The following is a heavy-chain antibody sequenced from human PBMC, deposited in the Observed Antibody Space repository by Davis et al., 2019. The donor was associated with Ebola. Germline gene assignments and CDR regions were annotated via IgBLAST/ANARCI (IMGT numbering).Heavy chain of an antibody. D-gene: IGHD5-18*01. CDR2: ISYDGSNK. Sequence: GESLKISCAASGFTFSSYAMHWVRQAPGKGLEWVAVISYDGSNKYYADSVKGRFTISRDNSKNTLYLQMNSLRAEDTAVYYCARGTAMVDYWGQGTLVTVSS. CDR1: GFTFSSYA. CDR3: ARGTAMVDY. J-gene: IGHJ4*02. V-gene: IGHV3-30-3*01.